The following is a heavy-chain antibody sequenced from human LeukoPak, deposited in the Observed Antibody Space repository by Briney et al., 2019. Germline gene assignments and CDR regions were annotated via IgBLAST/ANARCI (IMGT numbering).Heavy chain of an antibody. Sequence: EASVKVSCKASGYTFTGYYMHWVRQAPGQGLEWMGWINPNSGGTNYAQKFQGRVTMTRDTSISTAYMELSRLRSEDTAVYYCARLVGATAASPDYWGQGTLVTVSS. D-gene: IGHD1-26*01. V-gene: IGHV1-2*02. CDR2: INPNSGGT. CDR1: GYTFTGYY. J-gene: IGHJ4*02. CDR3: ARLVGATAASPDY.